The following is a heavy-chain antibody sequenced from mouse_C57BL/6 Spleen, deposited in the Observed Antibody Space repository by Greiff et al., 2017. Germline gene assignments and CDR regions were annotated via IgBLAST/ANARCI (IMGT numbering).Heavy chain of an antibody. Sequence: VQLKESGPGLVAPSQSLSITCTVSGFSLTSYAISWVRQPPGKGLEWLGVIWTGGGTNYNSALKSRLSISKDNSKSQVFLKMNSLQTDDTARYYCARMYGSSLYWYFDVWGTGTTVTVSS. CDR2: IWTGGGT. CDR3: ARMYGSSLYWYFDV. CDR1: GFSLTSYA. D-gene: IGHD1-1*01. V-gene: IGHV2-9-1*01. J-gene: IGHJ1*03.